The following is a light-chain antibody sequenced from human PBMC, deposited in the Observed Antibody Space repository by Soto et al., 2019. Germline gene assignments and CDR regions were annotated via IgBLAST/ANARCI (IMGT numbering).Light chain of an antibody. V-gene: IGLV1-44*01. CDR1: SPNFGTNP. Sequence: QSVLTQPPSASGTPGQRVTFSCVGSSPNFGTNPVNWLQQLSGTAPKLLIYGNDQRPSGVPDRFSGSKSGTSASLAISGLQSEDEAEYHCAAWDTSLNGWVFGGGTKLTVL. CDR2: GND. J-gene: IGLJ3*02. CDR3: AAWDTSLNGWV.